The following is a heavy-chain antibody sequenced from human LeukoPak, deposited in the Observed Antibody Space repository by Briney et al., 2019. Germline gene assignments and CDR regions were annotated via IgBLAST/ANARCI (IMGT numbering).Heavy chain of an antibody. CDR2: ISAYNGNT. D-gene: IGHD3-10*01. V-gene: IGHV1-18*04. CDR3: ARAATTGYYYGSGSYLVY. CDR1: GYTFTSYG. J-gene: IGHJ4*02. Sequence: ASVKVSCKASGYTFTSYGISWVRQAPGQGLEWMGWISAYNGNTNYAQKLQGRVTMTTDTSTSTAYMELRSLRSDDTAVYYCARAATTGYYYGSGSYLVYWGQGTLVTVPS.